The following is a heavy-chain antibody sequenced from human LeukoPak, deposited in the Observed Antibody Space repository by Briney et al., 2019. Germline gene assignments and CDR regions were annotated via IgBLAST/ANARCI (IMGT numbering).Heavy chain of an antibody. J-gene: IGHJ4*02. CDR1: GFTLSDSA. Sequence: PGGPLRLSCAASGFTLSDSAIHWVRQAPGKGLERVANIKQDGSEKYYVDSVKGRFTISRDNAKKSLYLQMNSLRAEDTAVYYCARDKSVGATPFDYWGQGTLVTVSS. CDR2: IKQDGSEK. V-gene: IGHV3-7*05. CDR3: ARDKSVGATPFDY. D-gene: IGHD1-26*01.